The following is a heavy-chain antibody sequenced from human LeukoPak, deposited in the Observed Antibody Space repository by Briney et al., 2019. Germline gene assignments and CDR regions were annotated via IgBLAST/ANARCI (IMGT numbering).Heavy chain of an antibody. J-gene: IGHJ6*03. V-gene: IGHV1-46*01. D-gene: IGHD2-15*01. Sequence: RASVKVSCKASGYTFTSYYMHWVRQAPGQGLEWMGIINPSGGSTSYAQKFQGRVTMTRDMSTSTVYMELSSLRSEDTAVYYCARDRLSIPSPLLGKSYYYYMDVWGKGTTVTASS. CDR1: GYTFTSYY. CDR2: INPSGGST. CDR3: ARDRLSIPSPLLGKSYYYYMDV.